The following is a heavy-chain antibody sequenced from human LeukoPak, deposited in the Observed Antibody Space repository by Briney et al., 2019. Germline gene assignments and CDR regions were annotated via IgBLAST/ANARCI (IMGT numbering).Heavy chain of an antibody. CDR3: ARDPRLGYCTNGVCPLVH. V-gene: IGHV1-2*02. CDR1: GYSFTGYY. CDR2: INPNSGGT. Sequence: ASVKVSCKASGYSFTGYYMHWVRQAPGQGLEWMGWINPNSGGTNYAQKFQGRVTMTMDTSISTAYMELSSLRSEDTAVYYCARDPRLGYCTNGVCPLVHWGQGTLVTVSS. D-gene: IGHD2-8*01. J-gene: IGHJ5*02.